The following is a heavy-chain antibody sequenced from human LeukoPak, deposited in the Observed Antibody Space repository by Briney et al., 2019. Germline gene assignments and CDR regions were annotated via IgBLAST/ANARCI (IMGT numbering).Heavy chain of an antibody. V-gene: IGHV3-48*03. CDR3: AELGITMIGGV. Sequence: GGSLRLSCAASGFSFSSYEMSWVRQAPGKGLEWVSYISSSGSTIYYADSVKGRFTISRDNAKNSLYLQMNSLRAEDTAVYYCAELGITMIGGVWGKGTTVTISS. CDR2: ISSSGSTI. CDR1: GFSFSSYE. J-gene: IGHJ6*04. D-gene: IGHD3-10*02.